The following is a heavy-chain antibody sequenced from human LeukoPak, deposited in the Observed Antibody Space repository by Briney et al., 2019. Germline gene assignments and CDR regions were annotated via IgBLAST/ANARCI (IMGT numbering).Heavy chain of an antibody. CDR3: ATPGSSDFDY. D-gene: IGHD3-10*01. CDR1: GFTFSSYG. J-gene: IGHJ4*02. Sequence: GGSLRLSCAASGFTFSSYGMHWVRQAPGKGLEWVAVISYDGSNKYYADSVKGRFTISRDNSKNTLYLQMSSLRAEDTAVYYCATPGSSDFDYWGQGTLVTVSS. V-gene: IGHV3-30*03. CDR2: ISYDGSNK.